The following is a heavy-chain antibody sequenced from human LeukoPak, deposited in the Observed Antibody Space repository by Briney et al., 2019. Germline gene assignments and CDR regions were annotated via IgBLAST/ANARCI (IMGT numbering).Heavy chain of an antibody. V-gene: IGHV3-21*04. CDR3: AKGLLLWFGELWPFDY. CDR1: GFTFSDYS. CDR2: ISSRSLYI. J-gene: IGHJ4*02. D-gene: IGHD3-10*01. Sequence: PGGSLRLSCAASGFTFSDYSMNWVRQAPGEGLEWVSSISSRSLYIHYADSVKGRFTISRDNSKNTLYLQMNSLRAEDTAVYYCAKGLLLWFGELWPFDYWGQGTLVTVSS.